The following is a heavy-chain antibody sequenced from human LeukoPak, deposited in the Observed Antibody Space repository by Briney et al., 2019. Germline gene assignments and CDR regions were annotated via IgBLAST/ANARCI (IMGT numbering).Heavy chain of an antibody. D-gene: IGHD6-19*01. CDR3: ATPEKQWHIFDY. V-gene: IGHV3-30*04. J-gene: IGHJ4*02. Sequence: GGSLRLSCAASGFTFSSYAMHWVRRAPGKGLEWVAVISFDGSNKYYADSVEGRFTISRDNSKNTLYLQMNSLRAEDTAVYYCATPEKQWHIFDYWGQGTLVTVSS. CDR2: ISFDGSNK. CDR1: GFTFSSYA.